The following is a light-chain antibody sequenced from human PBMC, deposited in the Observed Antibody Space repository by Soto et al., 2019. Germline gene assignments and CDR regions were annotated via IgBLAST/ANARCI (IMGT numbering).Light chain of an antibody. Sequence: EIVLTQSPATLSLSPGERATLSCRASQSVSGSLAWYQQKPGQAPRLLIYDASNRATGIPARFSGRGSGTAFTLTISRLEPEDFALYYCQQRSNWVYTFGQGTKLEIK. CDR2: DAS. J-gene: IGKJ2*01. CDR3: QQRSNWVYT. V-gene: IGKV3-11*01. CDR1: QSVSGS.